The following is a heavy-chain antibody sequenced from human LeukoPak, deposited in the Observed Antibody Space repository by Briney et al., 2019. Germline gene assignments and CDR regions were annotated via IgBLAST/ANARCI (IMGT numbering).Heavy chain of an antibody. D-gene: IGHD3-3*01. CDR3: ARTPSYYDFWSGYGG. CDR2: IYTSGSN. J-gene: IGHJ3*01. CDR1: GGSISSGSYY. V-gene: IGHV4-61*02. Sequence: SDTLSLTCTVSGGSISSGSYYWSWIRQPAGKGLEWIGRIYTSGSNNFNPSLKRRVTISVDTSKNQFSLKLSSVTAADTAVYYCARTPSYYDFWSGYGGWGQGTMVTVSS.